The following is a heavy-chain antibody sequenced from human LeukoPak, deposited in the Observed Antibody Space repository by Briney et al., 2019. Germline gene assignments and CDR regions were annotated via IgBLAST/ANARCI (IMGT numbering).Heavy chain of an antibody. Sequence: GGSLRLSCAASGFTFRTYGMSWVRQAPGKGLEWVSGISASGGATYYADSVRGRFTVSRDNSKNTLGLQMKSLKTEDTAVYYCARAPYYDFWTGSYSIRYHYMDVWGTGTTVTVSS. D-gene: IGHD3-3*01. J-gene: IGHJ6*03. V-gene: IGHV3-23*01. CDR1: GFTFRTYG. CDR3: ARAPYYDFWTGSYSIRYHYMDV. CDR2: ISASGGAT.